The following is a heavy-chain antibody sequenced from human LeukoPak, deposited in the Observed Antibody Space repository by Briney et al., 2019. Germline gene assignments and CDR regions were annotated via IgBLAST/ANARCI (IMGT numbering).Heavy chain of an antibody. CDR1: GGTFSSYA. J-gene: IGHJ3*02. Sequence: SVKVSCKASGGTFSSYAISWVRQAPGQRLEWMGRIIPIFGTANYAQKFQGRVTITTDESTSTAYMELSSLRSEDTAVYYCARGRDGYNFAFDIWGQGTMVTVSS. CDR2: IIPIFGTA. D-gene: IGHD5-24*01. CDR3: ARGRDGYNFAFDI. V-gene: IGHV1-69*05.